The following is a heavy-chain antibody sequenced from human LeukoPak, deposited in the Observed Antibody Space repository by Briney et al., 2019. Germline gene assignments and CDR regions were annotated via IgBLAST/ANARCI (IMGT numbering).Heavy chain of an antibody. Sequence: GGSLRLSCAASGFIFSTYGMHWVRQAPGKGLEWVAFIRPDGSDKYYAGSVKGRFTISRDNSMNTLYLQMNSLRAEDTAVYYCGKHDSSSKYWGQGTLVTVSS. V-gene: IGHV3-30*02. D-gene: IGHD3-22*01. CDR1: GFIFSTYG. CDR2: IRPDGSDK. CDR3: GKHDSSSKY. J-gene: IGHJ4*02.